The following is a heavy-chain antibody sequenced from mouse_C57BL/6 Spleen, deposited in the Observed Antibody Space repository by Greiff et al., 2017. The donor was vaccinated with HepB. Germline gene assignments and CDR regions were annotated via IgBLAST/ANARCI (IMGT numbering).Heavy chain of an antibody. J-gene: IGHJ2*01. V-gene: IGHV1-39*01. D-gene: IGHD1-1*01. CDR2: INPNYGTT. CDR3: ARIYGSSYDPYFDY. CDR1: GYSFTDYN. Sequence: VQLQQSGPELVKPGASVKISCKASGYSFTDYNMNWVKQSNGKSLEWIGVINPNYGTTSYNQKFKGKATLTVDQSSSTAYMQLNSLTSEDSAVYYGARIYGSSYDPYFDYWGQGTTLTVSS.